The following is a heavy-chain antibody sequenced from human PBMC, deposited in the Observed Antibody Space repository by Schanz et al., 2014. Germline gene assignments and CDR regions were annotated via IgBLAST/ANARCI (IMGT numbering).Heavy chain of an antibody. CDR3: VRGVGAWEQRIFDY. CDR2: IYHNGDT. J-gene: IGHJ4*02. Sequence: QVLLQESGPGVVKPSGTLSLTCAVSGGSIISSTWWGWVRQPPGKGLEWIGEIYHNGDTSFNPSPRSGANMPVDKSKKEFSRGLTSLNAAATALYYCVRGVGAWEQRIFDYWGKGTLVTGSS. D-gene: IGHD1-26*01. V-gene: IGHV4-4*02. CDR1: GGSIISSTW.